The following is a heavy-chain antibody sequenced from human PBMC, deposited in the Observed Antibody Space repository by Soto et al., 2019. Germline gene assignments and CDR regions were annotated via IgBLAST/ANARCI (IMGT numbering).Heavy chain of an antibody. CDR3: AYSTGWYRHDV. V-gene: IGHV4-4*02. CDR2: IFHSGDT. J-gene: IGHJ3*01. CDR1: GDSISNSRW. Sequence: QVQLQESVPGLVKPSGTLSLTCAVSGDSISNSRWWTWVRHPPGKGLEWIGDIFHSGDTNYNPSLKSRVFISVDKSQNQFSLKVSSVTAADTAVYYCAYSTGWYRHDVWGQGTLVTVSS. D-gene: IGHD6-19*01.